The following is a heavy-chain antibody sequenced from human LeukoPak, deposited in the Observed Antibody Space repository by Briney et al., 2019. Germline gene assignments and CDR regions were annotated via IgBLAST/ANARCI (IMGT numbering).Heavy chain of an antibody. V-gene: IGHV3-23*01. CDR1: GFTFSTYA. D-gene: IGHD3-22*01. CDR3: ARCPESSGYYYELDS. Sequence: PGGSLRLSCAASGFTFSTYAMSWVRQAPGKGLEWVSAISGSGRTTYDADSVKGRFTISRDNSKNTLYLQMNSLRAEDTAVYYCARCPESSGYYYELDSWGQGTLVTVSS. J-gene: IGHJ4*02. CDR2: ISGSGRTT.